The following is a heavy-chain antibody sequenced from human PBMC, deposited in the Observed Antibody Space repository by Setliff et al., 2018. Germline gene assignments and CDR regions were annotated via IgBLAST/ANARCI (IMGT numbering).Heavy chain of an antibody. J-gene: IGHJ4*02. CDR2: IYHNGNS. CDR3: ARSYSNSLEY. D-gene: IGHD4-4*01. CDR1: GYSISSGYY. V-gene: IGHV4-38-2*01. Sequence: PSETLSLTCSVSGYSISSGYYWGWIRQPPGKGLEWIGSIYHNGNSYYNPSLKSRVTISVDTSKNQFSLKLSSVTAADTAVYYCARSYSNSLEYWGQGTLVTVSS.